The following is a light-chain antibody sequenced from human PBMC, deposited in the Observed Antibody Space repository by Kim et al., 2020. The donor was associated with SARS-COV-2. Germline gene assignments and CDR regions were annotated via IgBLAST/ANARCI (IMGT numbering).Light chain of an antibody. CDR2: WGF. J-gene: IGKJ2*01. CDR1: QSLLHTNGYNY. Sequence: DIVMTQSPLSLTVSPGEPASISCRSSQSLLHTNGYNYFDWYLKKPGQSPQLLIYWGFNRASGVPDRFSGSGSGTAFTLKISRGEAEDVGSYYCMQALQTPPYTFGQGTKLEIK. CDR3: MQALQTPPYT. V-gene: IGKV2-28*01.